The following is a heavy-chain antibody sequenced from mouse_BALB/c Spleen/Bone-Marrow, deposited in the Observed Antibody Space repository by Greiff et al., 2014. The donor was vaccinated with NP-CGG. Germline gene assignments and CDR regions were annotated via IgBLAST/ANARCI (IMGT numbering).Heavy chain of an antibody. CDR2: INPISEYT. V-gene: IGHV1-4*02. Sequence: QVQLQQSAAELARPGASVKMSCETSGYTFTSYTMHWIKQRPGQGLEWIGYINPISEYTEYNQKFKDKATLTADKSSGTAYMQLSSLTSEDSAVYYCARTGTWAWFAYWGQGTLVTVSA. CDR1: GYTFTSYT. D-gene: IGHD4-1*01. J-gene: IGHJ3*01. CDR3: ARTGTWAWFAY.